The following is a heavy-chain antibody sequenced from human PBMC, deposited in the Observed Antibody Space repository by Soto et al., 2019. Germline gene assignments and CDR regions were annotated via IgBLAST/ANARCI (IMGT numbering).Heavy chain of an antibody. CDR1: GSTFSSSE. J-gene: IGHJ6*02. CDR2: ISKSSSVI. Sequence: VGSLRLSCAASGSTFSSSEMHWVRQAPGKGLEWVSYISKSSSVIYYADSVKGRFTISRDNAKNLLYLQMNSLRAEDTAVYFCASVNLQFSYGIDVWGQGTTVTVSS. V-gene: IGHV3-48*03. D-gene: IGHD3-3*01. CDR3: ASVNLQFSYGIDV.